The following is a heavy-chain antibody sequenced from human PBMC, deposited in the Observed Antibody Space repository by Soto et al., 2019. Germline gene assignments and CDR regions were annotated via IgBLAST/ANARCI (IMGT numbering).Heavy chain of an antibody. Sequence: QVQLVESGGGVVQPGKSLRLSCAASRFTFSNYGMHWVRQAPGKGLEWVALISDDGTKKYYADSVKGRFTISRDNSKNTLYLQMNSLRADDTAVYFCARELYYYDSSGYYPLENWGQGTLVTVSS. CDR2: ISDDGTKK. D-gene: IGHD3-22*01. CDR1: RFTFSNYG. J-gene: IGHJ4*02. V-gene: IGHV3-30*03. CDR3: ARELYYYDSSGYYPLEN.